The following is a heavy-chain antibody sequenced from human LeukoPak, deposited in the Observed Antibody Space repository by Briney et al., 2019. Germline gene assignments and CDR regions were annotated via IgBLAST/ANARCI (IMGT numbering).Heavy chain of an antibody. CDR2: INHSGST. CDR3: ARVGYCSSTSCYQRKDAFDI. CDR1: GGSFSGYY. D-gene: IGHD2-2*01. Sequence: SESLSLTCAVYGGSFSGYYWSWIRQPPGKGLEWIGEINHSGSTNYNPSLKSRVTISVDTSKNQFSLKLSSVTAADTAVYYCARVGYCSSTSCYQRKDAFDIWGQGTMVTVSS. V-gene: IGHV4-34*01. J-gene: IGHJ3*02.